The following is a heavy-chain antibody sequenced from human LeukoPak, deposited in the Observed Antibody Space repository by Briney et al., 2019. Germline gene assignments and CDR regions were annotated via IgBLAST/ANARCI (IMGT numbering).Heavy chain of an antibody. CDR1: GGSISSGGYY. D-gene: IGHD2-8*01. CDR2: IYYSGST. J-gene: IGHJ3*02. Sequence: PSETLSLTCTVSGGSISSGGYYWRWIRQHPGKGLEWIGYIYYSGSTYYNPSLKSRVTISVDTSKNQFSLKLSSVTAADTAVYYCARDGATKGSFDIWGQGTMVTVSS. V-gene: IGHV4-31*03. CDR3: ARDGATKGSFDI.